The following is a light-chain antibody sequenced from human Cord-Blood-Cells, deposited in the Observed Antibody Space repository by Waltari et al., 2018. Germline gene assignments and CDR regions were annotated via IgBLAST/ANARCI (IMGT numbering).Light chain of an antibody. CDR2: DVS. CDR1: SSDVGGYNY. V-gene: IGLV2-11*01. CDR3: CSYAGSYV. J-gene: IGLJ1*01. Sequence: QSALTQPRSVSGSPGQSVTISCIGTSSDVGGYNYVSWYQQHPGKAPKLMIYDVSKRPSGVPDRFSGSKSGNTASLTISGLQAEDEADYYCCSYAGSYVFGTGTKVTVL.